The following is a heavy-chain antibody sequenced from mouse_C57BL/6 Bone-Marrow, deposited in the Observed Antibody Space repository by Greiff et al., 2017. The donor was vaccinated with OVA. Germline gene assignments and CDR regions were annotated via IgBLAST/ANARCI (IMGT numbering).Heavy chain of an antibody. CDR2: ISSGSSTI. D-gene: IGHD1-1*01. J-gene: IGHJ3*01. Sequence: DVHLVESGGGLVKPGGSLKLSCAASGFTFSDYGMHWVRQAPEKGLEWVAYISSGSSTIYYADTVKGRFTISRDNAKNTLFLQMTSLRSEDTAMYYCARHGRVSWFAYWGQGTLVTVSA. V-gene: IGHV5-17*01. CDR3: ARHGRVSWFAY. CDR1: GFTFSDYG.